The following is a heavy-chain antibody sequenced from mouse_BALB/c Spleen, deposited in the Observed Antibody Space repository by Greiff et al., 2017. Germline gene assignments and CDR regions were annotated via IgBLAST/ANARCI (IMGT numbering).Heavy chain of an antibody. CDR1: GYSITSCYS. D-gene: IGHD2-2*01. Sequence: VQLKQSGPDLVKPSQSLSLTCTVSGYSITSCYSWHWIRQFPGNKLEWMGCIHYSGSTNYNPSLKSRISITRDTSKNRFFLQLNSVTTEDTATYCYARALYGCDPFAYWGQGTLVTVSA. CDR3: ARALYGCDPFAY. V-gene: IGHV3-1*02. J-gene: IGHJ3*01. CDR2: IHYSGST.